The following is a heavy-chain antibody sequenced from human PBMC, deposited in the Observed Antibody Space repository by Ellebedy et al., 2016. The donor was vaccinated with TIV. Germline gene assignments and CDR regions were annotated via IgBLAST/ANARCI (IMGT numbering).Heavy chain of an antibody. CDR1: GFTFSSYD. D-gene: IGHD6-19*01. Sequence: GESLKISCAASGFTFSSYDMHWVRQAPGKGLEWVALISYDANNKYYADSVKGRFTISRDNSKNTLYLQMNTLRPEDTAVYYCARDLDKSSGWYGGAAYWGQGTLVTVSS. CDR3: ARDLDKSSGWYGGAAY. CDR2: ISYDANNK. V-gene: IGHV3-30*03. J-gene: IGHJ4*02.